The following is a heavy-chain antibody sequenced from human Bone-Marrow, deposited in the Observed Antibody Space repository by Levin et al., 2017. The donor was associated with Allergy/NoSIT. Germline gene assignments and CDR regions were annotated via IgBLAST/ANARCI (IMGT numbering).Heavy chain of an antibody. Sequence: GGSLRLSCAASGFTFSSYGMHWVRQAPGKGLEWVAVIWYDGSNKYYADSVKGRFTISRDNSKNTLYLQMNSLRAEDTAVYYCARELESILYYGSGSPPGYWGQGTLVTVSS. CDR3: ARELESILYYGSGSPPGY. CDR1: GFTFSSYG. J-gene: IGHJ4*02. D-gene: IGHD3-10*01. V-gene: IGHV3-33*01. CDR2: IWYDGSNK.